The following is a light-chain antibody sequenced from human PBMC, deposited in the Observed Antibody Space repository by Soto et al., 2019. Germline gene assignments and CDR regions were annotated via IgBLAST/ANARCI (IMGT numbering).Light chain of an antibody. V-gene: IGKV3-15*01. Sequence: EIVMTQSPATLSVSPGDRATLSCRASQSISNNLAWYQQKPGQPPRLLIYAASTRASSIPASFSGSGSGTEFTRTITSLQSEDFAVYYCQQYNNWPLTFGEGTKVEIK. CDR1: QSISNN. J-gene: IGKJ4*01. CDR3: QQYNNWPLT. CDR2: AAS.